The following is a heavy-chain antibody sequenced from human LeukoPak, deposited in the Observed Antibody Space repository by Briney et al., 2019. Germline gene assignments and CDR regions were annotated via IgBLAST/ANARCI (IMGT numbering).Heavy chain of an antibody. V-gene: IGHV1-69*04. CDR2: IIPIFGIA. J-gene: IGHJ6*02. CDR3: ASGCSSTSCYHYYYYGMDV. D-gene: IGHD2-2*01. CDR1: GGTFSSYA. Sequence: SVKVSCTASGGTFSSYAISWVRQAPGQGLEWMGRIIPIFGIANYAQKFQGRVTITADKSTSTAYVELSSLRSEDTAVYYCASGCSSTSCYHYYYYGMDVWGQGTTVTVSS.